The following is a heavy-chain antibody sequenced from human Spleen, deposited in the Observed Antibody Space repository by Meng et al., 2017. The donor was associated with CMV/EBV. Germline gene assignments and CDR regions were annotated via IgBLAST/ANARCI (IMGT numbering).Heavy chain of an antibody. J-gene: IGHJ4*02. CDR2: IYSGGIT. V-gene: IGHV3-66*02. CDR1: GFNFSSYW. Sequence: GESLKISCAASGFNFSSYWMSWVRQAPGKGLEWVSIIYSGGITYYADSVKGRFTISRDNSKNTLYLQMYSLRPEDTAVYYCARGRAPAAILDYWGQGTLVTVSS. D-gene: IGHD2-2*02. CDR3: ARGRAPAAILDY.